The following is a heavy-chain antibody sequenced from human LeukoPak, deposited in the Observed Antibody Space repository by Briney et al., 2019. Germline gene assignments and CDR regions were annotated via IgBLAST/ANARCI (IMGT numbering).Heavy chain of an antibody. CDR1: GFTFSSYG. J-gene: IGHJ4*02. D-gene: IGHD6-13*01. V-gene: IGHV3-23*01. Sequence: GGSLRLSCAASGFTFSSYGMSWVRQAPGKGLEWVSYIRGSGVSIYYADSVKGRFTISRDNSKNTLYLQMNSLRAEDTAVYYCAKVRGYSSSWYDYWGQGTLVTVSS. CDR3: AKVRGYSSSWYDY. CDR2: IRGSGVSI.